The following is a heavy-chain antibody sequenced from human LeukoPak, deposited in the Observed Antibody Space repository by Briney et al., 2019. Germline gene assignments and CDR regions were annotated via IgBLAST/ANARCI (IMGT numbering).Heavy chain of an antibody. CDR1: GGTFSSYA. V-gene: IGHV1-69*13. Sequence: SVKVSCKTSGGTFSSYAISWVRQATGQGLEWLGGIIPIFGTATYAQKFQGRVTITADESTSTAYMELSSLRSEDTAVYYCASGRSGWYYFDYWGQGTLVTVSS. CDR3: ASGRSGWYYFDY. D-gene: IGHD6-19*01. J-gene: IGHJ4*02. CDR2: IIPIFGTA.